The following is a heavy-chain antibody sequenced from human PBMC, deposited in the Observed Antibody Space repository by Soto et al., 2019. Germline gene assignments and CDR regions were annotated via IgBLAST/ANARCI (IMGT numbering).Heavy chain of an antibody. CDR2: IIPMLGIA. Sequence: QVQLVQSGAEVKKPGSSVKVSCKASGGTFSSYTFSWVRQAPGQGLEWMGRIIPMLGIANYAQKFHGRVRITADNSAGTAFMELSSLRSEETGVYYCANREYSYGFVIYWGQGTVVPVSS. J-gene: IGHJ4*02. CDR1: GGTFSSYT. CDR3: ANREYSYGFVIY. V-gene: IGHV1-69*02. D-gene: IGHD5-18*01.